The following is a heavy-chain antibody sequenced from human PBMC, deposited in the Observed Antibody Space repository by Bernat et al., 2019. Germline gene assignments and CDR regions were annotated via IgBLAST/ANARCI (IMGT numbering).Heavy chain of an antibody. Sequence: EVQLVESGGGLVQPGGSLRLSCAASGFTFSSYAMSWVRQAPGKGLEWFSAISGSGGSTYYADSVKGRFTISRDNSKNTLYLQMNSLRAEDTAVYYCAKGGIAAAGTYYYYYYMDVWGKGTTVTVSS. V-gene: IGHV3-23*04. D-gene: IGHD6-13*01. CDR2: ISGSGGST. CDR1: GFTFSSYA. J-gene: IGHJ6*03. CDR3: AKGGIAAAGTYYYYYYMDV.